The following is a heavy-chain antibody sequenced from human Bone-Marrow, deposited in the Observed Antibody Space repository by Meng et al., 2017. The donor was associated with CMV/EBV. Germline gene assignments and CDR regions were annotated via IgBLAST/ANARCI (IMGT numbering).Heavy chain of an antibody. Sequence: GSLRLSCAVYGGSFSGYYWSWIRQPPGKGLEWIGEINHSGSTNYNPSLKSRVTISVDTSKNQFSLKLSSVTAADTAVYYCARAGDNWNYNYGMDVWGQGTTVTVSS. D-gene: IGHD1-7*01. CDR3: ARAGDNWNYNYGMDV. J-gene: IGHJ6*02. CDR1: GGSFSGYY. CDR2: INHSGST. V-gene: IGHV4-34*01.